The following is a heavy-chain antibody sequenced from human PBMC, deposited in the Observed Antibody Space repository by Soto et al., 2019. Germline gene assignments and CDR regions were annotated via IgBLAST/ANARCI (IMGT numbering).Heavy chain of an antibody. CDR3: ARDVTKSANNCFDT. D-gene: IGHD4-4*01. Sequence: LRLSCAASGFTFSFYWMSWVRQAPGKGLEWVANLKQDGSEKYYVDSVKGRFTISRDNAKNSLYLQMNSLRAEDTAVYYCARDVTKSANNCFDTWGQGTLVTVSS. CDR1: GFTFSFYW. CDR2: LKQDGSEK. J-gene: IGHJ5*02. V-gene: IGHV3-7*03.